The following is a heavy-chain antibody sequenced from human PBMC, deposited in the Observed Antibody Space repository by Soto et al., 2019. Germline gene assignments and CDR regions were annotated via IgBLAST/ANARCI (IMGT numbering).Heavy chain of an antibody. D-gene: IGHD2-15*01. J-gene: IGHJ6*02. V-gene: IGHV4-59*01. Sequence: QVQLQESGPGLVKPSETLSLTCTVSGGSISTYYWSWIRQPPGKGLEWIGYIYYSGSTNYNPSLKSRVTISVDTSKNQFSLKLRSVTAADTAVYYCARAFGRCGGGSCYRKGYYYYGMDVWGQGTTVTVSS. CDR2: IYYSGST. CDR1: GGSISTYY. CDR3: ARAFGRCGGGSCYRKGYYYYGMDV.